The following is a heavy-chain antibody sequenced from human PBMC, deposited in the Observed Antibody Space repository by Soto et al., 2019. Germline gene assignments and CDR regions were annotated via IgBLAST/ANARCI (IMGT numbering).Heavy chain of an antibody. CDR1: GGSISSYY. CDR3: ARMTFDDYFDY. D-gene: IGHD2-21*02. Sequence: SETLSLTCTVSGGSISSYYWSWIRQPPGKGLEWIEYIYYSGSTNYNPSLKSRVTISVDTSKNQFSLKLSSVTAADTAVYYCARMTFDDYFDYWGQGTLVTVSS. J-gene: IGHJ4*02. CDR2: IYYSGST. V-gene: IGHV4-59*01.